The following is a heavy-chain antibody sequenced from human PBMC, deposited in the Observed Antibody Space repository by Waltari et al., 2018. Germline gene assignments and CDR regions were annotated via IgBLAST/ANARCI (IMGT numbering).Heavy chain of an antibody. V-gene: IGHV1-69*01. Sequence: VQLVQSGAEVKKPGSSVRVSCKPSGDVFENYAISWVRQAPGKGIEWMGGIIPMFNNPNYAQRFEGTVTITADESTSTGYMELTGLTSEDTAIYYCARGSKFGDYGDLDYWGQGTLVTVS. CDR2: IIPMFNNP. J-gene: IGHJ4*02. CDR3: ARGSKFGDYGDLDY. CDR1: GDVFENYA. D-gene: IGHD4-17*01.